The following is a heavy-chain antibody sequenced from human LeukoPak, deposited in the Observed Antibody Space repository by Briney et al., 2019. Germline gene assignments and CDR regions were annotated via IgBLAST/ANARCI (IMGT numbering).Heavy chain of an antibody. CDR1: GGSFSGYY. J-gene: IGHJ4*02. D-gene: IGHD6-13*01. CDR3: ARAGGSSSCDY. Sequence: SETLSLTCAVYGGSFSGYYWSWIRQPPGKGLEWIGEINHIGSTNYNPSLKSRVTISVDTSKNQFSLKLSSVTAADTAVYYCARAGGSSSCDYWGQGTLVTVSS. CDR2: INHIGST. V-gene: IGHV4-34*01.